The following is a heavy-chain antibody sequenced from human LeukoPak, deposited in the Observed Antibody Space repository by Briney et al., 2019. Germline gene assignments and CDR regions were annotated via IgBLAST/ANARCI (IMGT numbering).Heavy chain of an antibody. CDR2: ISYDGSNK. J-gene: IGHJ6*04. D-gene: IGHD5-12*01. Sequence: GRSLRLSCAASGFTFSSYGMHWVRQAPGKGLEWVAVISYDGSNKYYADSVKGRFTISRDNAKNSLYLQMNSLRAEDTAVYYCARDKRGGYSGYDYSSGMDVWGKGTTVTVSS. CDR1: GFTFSSYG. V-gene: IGHV3-30*03. CDR3: ARDKRGGYSGYDYSSGMDV.